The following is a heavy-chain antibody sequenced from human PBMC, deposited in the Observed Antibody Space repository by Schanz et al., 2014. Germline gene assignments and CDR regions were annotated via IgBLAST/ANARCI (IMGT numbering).Heavy chain of an antibody. J-gene: IGHJ4*02. CDR2: IYTGGST. V-gene: IGHV4-61*02. CDR3: ARQAGATIPYFDY. D-gene: IGHD1-26*01. Sequence: TWIRQPAGKGLEWIGRIYTGGSTIYNPSLKSRVTISVDMSKNHFSLNLSPMTAADTAVYYCARQAGATIPYFDYWGQGTLVTVSS.